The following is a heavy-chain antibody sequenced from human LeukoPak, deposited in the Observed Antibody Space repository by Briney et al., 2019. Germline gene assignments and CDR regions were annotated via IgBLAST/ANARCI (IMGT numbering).Heavy chain of an antibody. CDR1: GFTFSSYS. D-gene: IGHD4-4*01. Sequence: GGFLRLSCAASGFTFSSYSMNWVRQAPGKGLEWVSSISSSSSYIYYADSVKGRFTISRDNAKNSLYLQMNSLRAEDTAVYYCARDPALYSNQPAWGQGTLVTVSS. J-gene: IGHJ4*02. CDR3: ARDPALYSNQPA. V-gene: IGHV3-21*01. CDR2: ISSSSSYI.